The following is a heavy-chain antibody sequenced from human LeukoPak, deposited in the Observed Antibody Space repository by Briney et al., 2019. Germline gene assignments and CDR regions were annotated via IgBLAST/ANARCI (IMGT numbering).Heavy chain of an antibody. CDR3: ASDERGGYSYGLGFDY. D-gene: IGHD5-18*01. CDR1: GFTFSDYS. Sequence: GGSLRLSCAASGFTFSDYSMNWVRQAPGKGLEWVSYISGRSSTIYYADSVKGRFTISRDNAKNSLYLQMNSLRVEDTAVYYCASDERGGYSYGLGFDYWGQGTLVTVSS. V-gene: IGHV3-48*04. J-gene: IGHJ4*02. CDR2: ISGRSSTI.